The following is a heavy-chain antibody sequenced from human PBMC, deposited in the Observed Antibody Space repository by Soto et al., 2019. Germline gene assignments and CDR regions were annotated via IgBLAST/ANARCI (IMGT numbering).Heavy chain of an antibody. D-gene: IGHD3-10*01. CDR3: ASTRYYYGSGDYYYYYGMDV. J-gene: IGHJ6*02. CDR1: GGSISSYY. V-gene: IGHV4-59*01. Sequence: PSETLSLTCTVSGGSISSYYWSWIRQPPGKGLEWIGYIYYSGSTNYNPSLKSRVTISVDTSKNQFSLKLSSVTAADTAVYYCASTRYYYGSGDYYYYYGMDVWGQGTTVTV. CDR2: IYYSGST.